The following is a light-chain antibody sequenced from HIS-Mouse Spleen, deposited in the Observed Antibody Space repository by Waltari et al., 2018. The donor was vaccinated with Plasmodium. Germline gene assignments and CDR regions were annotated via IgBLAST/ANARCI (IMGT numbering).Light chain of an antibody. Sequence: EIVLTQSPGTLSLSPGERATLSCRARQSVSSSYLAWYQQKPGQAPRLLIYGASSSATVIPDRFSGRGSGTDFTLTISRLEPEDFAVYYCQQYGSSPYTFGQGTKLEIK. CDR1: QSVSSSY. CDR2: GAS. J-gene: IGKJ2*01. V-gene: IGKV3-20*01. CDR3: QQYGSSPYT.